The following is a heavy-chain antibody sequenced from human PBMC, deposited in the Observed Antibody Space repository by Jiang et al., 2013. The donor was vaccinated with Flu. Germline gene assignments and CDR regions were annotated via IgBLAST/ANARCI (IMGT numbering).Heavy chain of an antibody. Sequence: LGQGLEWMGIINPSGGSTSYAQKFQGRVAMTRDTSTSTVYMELSSLRSEDTAVYYCARDPLYDILTGYPFDYWGQGTLVTVSS. CDR3: ARDPLYDILTGYPFDY. J-gene: IGHJ4*02. D-gene: IGHD3-9*01. CDR2: INPSGGST. V-gene: IGHV1-46*03.